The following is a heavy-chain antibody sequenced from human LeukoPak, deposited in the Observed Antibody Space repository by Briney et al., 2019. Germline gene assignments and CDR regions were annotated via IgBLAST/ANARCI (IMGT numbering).Heavy chain of an antibody. CDR1: GFTISSHW. J-gene: IGHJ4*02. D-gene: IGHD3-10*01. Sequence: PGGSLRLSCVASGFTISSHWMSWVRQAPGKGLECVASLKEDVSARNLEDSVKGRFTISTDNAKNSLYLQMNSLRVEDTAVYYCARGPTYGSRSDFLESWGLGTLVTVSS. V-gene: IGHV3-7*01. CDR3: ARGPTYGSRSDFLES. CDR2: LKEDVSAR.